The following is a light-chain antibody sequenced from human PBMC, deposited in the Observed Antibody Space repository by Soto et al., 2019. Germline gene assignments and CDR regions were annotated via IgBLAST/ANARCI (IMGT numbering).Light chain of an antibody. Sequence: DIQMTQSPSSLSASVGDRVIITCRASQNIGNYLSWYQQEPGKAPNLLIYGASTLQRGVPSRFSGSGSGTDFTLIISSLQPEDFTTYYCQQSYYSPITFGGGTKVDLK. CDR3: QQSYYSPIT. CDR2: GAS. J-gene: IGKJ4*01. CDR1: QNIGNY. V-gene: IGKV1-39*01.